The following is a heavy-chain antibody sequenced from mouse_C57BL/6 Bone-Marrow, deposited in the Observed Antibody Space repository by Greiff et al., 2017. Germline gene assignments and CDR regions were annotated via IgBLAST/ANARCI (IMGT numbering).Heavy chain of an antibody. D-gene: IGHD1-1*01. Sequence: EVQLVESGEGLVKPGGSLKLSCAASGFTFSSYAMSWVRQTPEKRLEWVAYISSGGDYIYYADTVKGRFTISRDNARNTLYLQMSSLKSEDTAMYYCTRCITTVVHFDYWGQGTTLTVSS. V-gene: IGHV5-9-1*02. CDR3: TRCITTVVHFDY. CDR1: GFTFSSYA. CDR2: ISSGGDYI. J-gene: IGHJ2*01.